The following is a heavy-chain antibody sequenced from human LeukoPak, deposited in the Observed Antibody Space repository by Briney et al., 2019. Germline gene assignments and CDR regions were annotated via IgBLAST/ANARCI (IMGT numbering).Heavy chain of an antibody. CDR2: IYYSGST. V-gene: IGHV4-39*01. Sequence: SETLSLTCTVSGGSISSSSYYWGWIRQPPGKGLEWIGSIYYSGSTYYNPSLKSRVTISVDTSKNQFSLKLSSVTAADTAVYYCARGRAGAGITIFGVVIIGWFDPWGQGTLVTVSS. D-gene: IGHD3-3*01. CDR3: ARGRAGAGITIFGVVIIGWFDP. J-gene: IGHJ5*02. CDR1: GGSISSSSYY.